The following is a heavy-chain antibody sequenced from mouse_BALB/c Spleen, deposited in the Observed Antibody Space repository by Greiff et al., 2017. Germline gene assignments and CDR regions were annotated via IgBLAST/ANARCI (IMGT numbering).Heavy chain of an antibody. CDR1: GVDFSRYW. Sequence: AAEGVDFSRYWMSWVRQAPGKGLEWIGEINPDSSTINYTPSLKDKFIISRDNAKNTLYLQMSKVRSEDTALYYCARGGGLRRKAMDYWGQGTSVTVSS. J-gene: IGHJ4*01. CDR3: ARGGGLRRKAMDY. CDR2: INPDSSTI. V-gene: IGHV4-1*02. D-gene: IGHD2-4*01.